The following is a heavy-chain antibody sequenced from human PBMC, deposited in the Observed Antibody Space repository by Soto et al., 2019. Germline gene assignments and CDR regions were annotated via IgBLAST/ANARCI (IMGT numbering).Heavy chain of an antibody. V-gene: IGHV1-69*12. D-gene: IGHD2-2*01. Sequence: QVQLVQSGAEVKKPGSSVKVSCKASGGTFSSYAISWVRQAPGQGLAWMGGIIPIFGTANYAQKFQGRVTITADESTSTAYLELSSLRSEDTAVYYCTRHVPAAGYYYGMDVWGQGTTVTVSS. J-gene: IGHJ6*02. CDR1: GGTFSSYA. CDR2: IIPIFGTA. CDR3: TRHVPAAGYYYGMDV.